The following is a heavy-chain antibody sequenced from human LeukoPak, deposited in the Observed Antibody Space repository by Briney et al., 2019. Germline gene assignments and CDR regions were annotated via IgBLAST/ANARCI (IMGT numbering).Heavy chain of an antibody. D-gene: IGHD5-12*01. CDR1: GFTFNNCE. Sequence: GGSLRLSCTVSGFTFNNCEMNWVRQAPGKGLEWVSYISGSGSSISYADSARGRFTISRDNAKNSLYLQMNSLRVVDTAVYYCASGRGFAVAKTIYDYWGQGTLVTVSS. V-gene: IGHV3-48*03. J-gene: IGHJ4*02. CDR2: ISGSGSSI. CDR3: ASGRGFAVAKTIYDY.